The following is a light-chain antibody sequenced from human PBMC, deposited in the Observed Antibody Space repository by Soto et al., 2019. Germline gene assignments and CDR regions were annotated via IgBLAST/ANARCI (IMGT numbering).Light chain of an antibody. CDR1: QSVSRN. V-gene: IGKV3-15*01. CDR2: GTS. CDR3: QQYHNWPLT. J-gene: IGKJ4*01. Sequence: ETVMTQSPATLSVSPGERTSLSCRASQSVSRNLAWYQQKPGQTPRLLIYGTSTRATGAPARFSAIGSGTEFTLTISSLQSEDFGVYYCQQYHNWPLTFGGGTKVEI.